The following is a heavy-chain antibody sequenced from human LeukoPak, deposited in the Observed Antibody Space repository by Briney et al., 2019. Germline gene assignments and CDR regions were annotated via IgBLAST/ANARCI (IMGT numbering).Heavy chain of an antibody. Sequence: GGSLRLSCAVSGFTVSGDYMSWVRQAPGKGLEWVSVIYADFDTTDYADSVKGRFTISRDNSKNTLYLHMNSLRVEDTATYFCARALNRHIGAFEYWGQGALVTVSS. CDR1: GFTVSGDY. D-gene: IGHD4/OR15-4a*01. CDR3: ARALNRHIGAFEY. V-gene: IGHV3-53*01. CDR2: IYADFDTT. J-gene: IGHJ4*02.